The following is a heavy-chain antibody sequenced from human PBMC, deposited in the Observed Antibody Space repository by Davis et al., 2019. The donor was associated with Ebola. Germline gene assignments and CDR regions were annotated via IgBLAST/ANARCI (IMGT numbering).Heavy chain of an antibody. CDR1: AGSISGYY. CDR3: ARHGAGITTFGVVNTFEY. Sequence: SETLSLTCSVSAGSISGYYWSWIRQTPGKGLEWIAYIYDSGTTSYNPSLRRRVTISTDTSKNHFSLKLSSVTAADTAVYYCARHGAGITTFGVVNTFEYWGQGTLVTVSA. D-gene: IGHD3-3*01. J-gene: IGHJ4*02. CDR2: IYDSGTT. V-gene: IGHV4-59*08.